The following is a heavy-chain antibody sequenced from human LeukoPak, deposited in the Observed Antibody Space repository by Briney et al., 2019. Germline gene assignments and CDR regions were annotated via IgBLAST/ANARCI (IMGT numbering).Heavy chain of an antibody. CDR2: IYYSGST. V-gene: IGHV4-39*07. D-gene: IGHD2-21*01. J-gene: IGHJ4*02. CDR3: ARHLAGHFGGFYFDY. Sequence: ASETLSLTCTVSGGSISSSSYYWGWIRQPPGKGLEWIGSIYYSGSTYYNPSLKSRVTISVDTSKNQFSLKLSSVTAADTAVYYCARHLAGHFGGFYFDYWGQGTLVTVSS. CDR1: GGSISSSSYY.